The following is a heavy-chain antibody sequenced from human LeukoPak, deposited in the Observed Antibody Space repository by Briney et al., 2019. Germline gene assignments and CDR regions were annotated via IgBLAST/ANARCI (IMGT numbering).Heavy chain of an antibody. D-gene: IGHD2-2*03. CDR2: INHSGST. CDR1: GGSFSGYY. J-gene: IGHJ4*02. CDR3: ARAPAGHCSSTSCPHFDY. V-gene: IGHV4-34*01. Sequence: PSETLSLTCAVYGGSFSGYYWSWIRQPPGKGLEWIGEINHSGSTNYNPSLKSRVTISVDTSKNQFSLKLSSVTAADTAVYYCARAPAGHCSSTSCPHFDYWGQGTLVTVSS.